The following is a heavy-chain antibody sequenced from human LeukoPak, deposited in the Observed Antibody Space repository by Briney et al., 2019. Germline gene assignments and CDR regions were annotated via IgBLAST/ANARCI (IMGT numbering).Heavy chain of an antibody. Sequence: SVNVSCKASGDTFSSYAISWVRQAPAQGLEWMGGIIPIFGTANYAQKFRGRVTITTDESTSTAYMELSSLRSEDTAVYYCAVPGSGIVVVPAAMDYYYYYMDVWGKGTTVTVSS. V-gene: IGHV1-69*05. J-gene: IGHJ6*03. CDR3: AVPGSGIVVVPAAMDYYYYYMDV. CDR2: IIPIFGTA. CDR1: GDTFSSYA. D-gene: IGHD2-2*01.